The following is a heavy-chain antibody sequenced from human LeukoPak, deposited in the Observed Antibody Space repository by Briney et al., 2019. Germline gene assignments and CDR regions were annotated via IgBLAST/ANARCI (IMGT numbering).Heavy chain of an antibody. Sequence: PSETLSLTCTVSGGSISSYYWSLIRQPAGKGLEWIGRIYTSGSTNYNPSLKSRVTMSVDTSKNQFSLKLSSVTAADTAVYYCARDGQIMITFGGVIVPDAFDIWGQGTMVTVSS. D-gene: IGHD3-16*02. V-gene: IGHV4-4*07. CDR1: GGSISSYY. J-gene: IGHJ3*02. CDR2: IYTSGST. CDR3: ARDGQIMITFGGVIVPDAFDI.